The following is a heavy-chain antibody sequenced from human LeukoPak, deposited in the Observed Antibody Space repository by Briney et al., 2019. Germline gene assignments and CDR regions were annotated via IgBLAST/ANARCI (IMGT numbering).Heavy chain of an antibody. J-gene: IGHJ6*03. D-gene: IGHD6-13*01. CDR2: MNPNSGNT. CDR3: ARGSAGYSSSWYAIGYYYYYMDV. CDR1: GYTFTRYD. Sequence: ASVKVSCKASGYTFTRYDINWVRQATGQGLEWMGWMNPNSGNTGYAQKFQGRVTMTRNTSISTAYMELSSLRSEDTAVYYCARGSAGYSSSWYAIGYYYYYMDVWGKGTTVTVSS. V-gene: IGHV1-8*01.